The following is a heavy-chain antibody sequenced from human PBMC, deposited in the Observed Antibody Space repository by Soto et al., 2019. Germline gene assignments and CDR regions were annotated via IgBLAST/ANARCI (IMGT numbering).Heavy chain of an antibody. CDR2: ISGYTVNT. Sequence: QVQLLQSGGEVKKPGASVKVSCNSSDHTFTYYGINWVRLAPGQGLEWMGWISGYTVNTKYAQKFQDRVTMSADTSTRTAYMEMRSLTSDDTAVYFCAATGGHYFGLDVWGQGTTVTVSS. CDR3: AATGGHYFGLDV. V-gene: IGHV1-18*01. J-gene: IGHJ6*02. CDR1: DHTFTYYG. D-gene: IGHD2-8*02.